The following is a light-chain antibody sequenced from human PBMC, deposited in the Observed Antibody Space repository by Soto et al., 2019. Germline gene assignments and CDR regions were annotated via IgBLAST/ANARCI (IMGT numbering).Light chain of an antibody. CDR2: EVS. Sequence: QSALTQPPSASGSPGQSVTISCTGTSSDVGGYGYVSWYQQHPGKAPKLMIYEVSKRPSGVPDRFSGSKSGNTASLTVSGLQADDEADYYCSSYAGSNTDVVFGGGTKLTVL. V-gene: IGLV2-8*01. CDR3: SSYAGSNTDVV. J-gene: IGLJ2*01. CDR1: SSDVGGYGY.